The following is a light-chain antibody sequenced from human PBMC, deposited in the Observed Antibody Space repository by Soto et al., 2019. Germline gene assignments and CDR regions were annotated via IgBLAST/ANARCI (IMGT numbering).Light chain of an antibody. Sequence: DIQMTQSPSTLSGSVGDRVTITCRASQTISSWLAWYQQKPGKAPKLLIYDASSLESGVPSRFSGSGAGTEFTLTSSSLQPDDFATYYCQQYNSYSRTFGQGTKVDIK. CDR3: QQYNSYSRT. CDR1: QTISSW. V-gene: IGKV1-5*01. CDR2: DAS. J-gene: IGKJ1*01.